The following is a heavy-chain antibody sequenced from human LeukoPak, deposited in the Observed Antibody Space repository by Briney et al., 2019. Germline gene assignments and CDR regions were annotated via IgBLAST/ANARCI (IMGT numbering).Heavy chain of an antibody. V-gene: IGHV3-23*01. CDR3: ARDRRGSFFLSDY. Sequence: GGSLRLSCAASGFTFSSYAMSWVRQAPGKGLEWVSAISGSGGSTYYADSVKGRFTISRDNSKNTLYLQMNSLRAEDTAVYYCARDRRGSFFLSDYWGQGTLVTVSS. CDR1: GFTFSSYA. CDR2: ISGSGGST. J-gene: IGHJ4*02. D-gene: IGHD5-12*01.